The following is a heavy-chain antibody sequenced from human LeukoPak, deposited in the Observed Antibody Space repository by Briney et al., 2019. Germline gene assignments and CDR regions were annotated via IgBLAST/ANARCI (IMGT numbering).Heavy chain of an antibody. D-gene: IGHD6-13*01. V-gene: IGHV5-51*01. Sequence: GESLKISCKGSGYSLTSYWIGWVRQMPGKGLEWMGIIYPGDSDTRYIPSFQGQVTISADKSISTAYLQWSSLKASDTAMYYCARHSSPLFPSAFGNYYYMDVWGKGTTVTVSS. CDR3: ARHSSPLFPSAFGNYYYMDV. CDR1: GYSLTSYW. CDR2: IYPGDSDT. J-gene: IGHJ6*03.